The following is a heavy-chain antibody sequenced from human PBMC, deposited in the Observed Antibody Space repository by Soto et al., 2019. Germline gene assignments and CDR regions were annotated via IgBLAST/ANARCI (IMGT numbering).Heavy chain of an antibody. Sequence: EVQLVESGGGLVQPGRSVRLSCAASGFTFDDYGMHWVRQAPVKGLEWVSGISWNSGSIGYADSVKGRFIISRDNAKNSLYLQMNNLRPEDTAFYFCAKVSTTHTFGPLDPWGQGTLVTVSS. V-gene: IGHV3-9*01. D-gene: IGHD1-1*01. J-gene: IGHJ5*02. CDR1: GFTFDDYG. CDR2: ISWNSGSI. CDR3: AKVSTTHTFGPLDP.